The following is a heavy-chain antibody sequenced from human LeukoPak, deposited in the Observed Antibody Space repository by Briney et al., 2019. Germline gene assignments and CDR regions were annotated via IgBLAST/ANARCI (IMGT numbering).Heavy chain of an antibody. Sequence: GGSLRLSCAASGFTFSSYWMSWVRQAPGKGLEWVANIKQDGSEKYYVDSVKGRFTISRDNAKNSLYPQMNSLRAEDTAVYYCARDLGSSWAGLNYFDYWGQGTLVTVSS. CDR3: ARDLGSSWAGLNYFDY. CDR1: GFTFSSYW. J-gene: IGHJ4*02. CDR2: IKQDGSEK. D-gene: IGHD6-13*01. V-gene: IGHV3-7*03.